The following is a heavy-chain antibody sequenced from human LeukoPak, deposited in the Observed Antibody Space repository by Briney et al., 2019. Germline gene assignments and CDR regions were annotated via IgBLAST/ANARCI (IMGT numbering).Heavy chain of an antibody. V-gene: IGHV3-74*01. CDR1: GFTFSSHW. J-gene: IGHJ4*02. CDR2: INSDGSST. CDR3: ARDGGSQIWFGELLGNVGDY. D-gene: IGHD3-10*01. Sequence: TGGSLRLSCAASGFTFSSHWMHWVRHAPGKGLVWVSRINSDGSSTSYADSMKGRFTISRDNAKNTLYLQMNSLRAEDTAVYYCARDGGSQIWFGELLGNVGDYWGQGTLVTVSS.